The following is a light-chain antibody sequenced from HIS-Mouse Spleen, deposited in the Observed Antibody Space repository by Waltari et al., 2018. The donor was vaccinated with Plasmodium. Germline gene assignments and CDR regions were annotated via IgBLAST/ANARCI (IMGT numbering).Light chain of an antibody. CDR3: QVWDSSSDHWV. Sequence: SYVLTQPPSVSVAPGKTARITCGGNNIGSKSVHWYQQKPGQAPVLVVYDDRDRPSGIPERFAGSNSGNTATLTISRVEAGDEADYDCQVWDSSSDHWVFGGGTKLTVL. V-gene: IGLV3-21*03. CDR1: NIGSKS. CDR2: DDR. J-gene: IGLJ3*02.